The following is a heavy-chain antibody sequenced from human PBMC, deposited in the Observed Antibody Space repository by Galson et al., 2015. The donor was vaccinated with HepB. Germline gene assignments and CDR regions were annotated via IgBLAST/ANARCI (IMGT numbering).Heavy chain of an antibody. CDR1: GFTFSSYA. J-gene: IGHJ4*02. Sequence: SLRLSCAASGFTFSSYAMHWVRQAPGKGLEWVAVISYDGSNKYYADSVKGRFTISRDNSKNTLYLQMNSLRAEDTAVYYCAVPRGGYDFAPFDYWGQGTLVTVSS. D-gene: IGHD5-12*01. V-gene: IGHV3-30*04. CDR2: ISYDGSNK. CDR3: AVPRGGYDFAPFDY.